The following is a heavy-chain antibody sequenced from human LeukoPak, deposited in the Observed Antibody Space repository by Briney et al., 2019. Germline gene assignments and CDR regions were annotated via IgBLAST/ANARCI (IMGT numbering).Heavy chain of an antibody. V-gene: IGHV3-7*01. CDR2: IEQDGSDK. D-gene: IGHD4-11*01. J-gene: IGHJ4*02. Sequence: SGGSLRLSCAASGFTFSTYWMSWVRQTPGKGLEWVANIEQDGSDKYYVDSVKGRFTISIDNAKNSLYLQMNSLRAEDTAVYYCARGRLGDYWGQGTLVTVSS. CDR3: ARGRLGDY. CDR1: GFTFSTYW.